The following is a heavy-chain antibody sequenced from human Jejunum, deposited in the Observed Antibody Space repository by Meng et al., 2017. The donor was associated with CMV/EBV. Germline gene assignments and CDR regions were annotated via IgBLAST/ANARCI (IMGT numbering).Heavy chain of an antibody. CDR2: IIPVPDIT. CDR3: ANWGSSSRLTLLDS. CDR1: EGTLGPYS. J-gene: IGHJ4*02. Sequence: EGTLGPYSIGWVRQAPGQRLEWVGRIIPVPDITECAQKFQGRVTITADTSTRTLYMELSSLRSEETGVYYCANWGSSSRLTLLDSWGQGTLVTVSS. V-gene: IGHV1-69*02. D-gene: IGHD3-16*01.